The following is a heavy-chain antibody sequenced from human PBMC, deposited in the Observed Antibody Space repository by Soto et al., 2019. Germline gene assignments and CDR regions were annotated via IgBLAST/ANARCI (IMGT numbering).Heavy chain of an antibody. V-gene: IGHV3-11*01. CDR1: GFTFSDYY. J-gene: IGHJ6*02. CDR2: ISSSGSTI. Sequence: GGSLRLSCAASGFTFSDYYMSWIRQAPGKGLEWVSYISSSGSTIYYADSVKGRFTISRDNAKNSLYLQMNSLRAEDTAVYYCASTGCSGGSCYSDYYYGMDVWGQGTTVTV. CDR3: ASTGCSGGSCYSDYYYGMDV. D-gene: IGHD2-15*01.